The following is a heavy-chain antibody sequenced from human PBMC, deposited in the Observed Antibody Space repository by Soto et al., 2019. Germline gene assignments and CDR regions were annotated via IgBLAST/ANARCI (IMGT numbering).Heavy chain of an antibody. CDR2: IYYSGST. J-gene: IGHJ6*02. V-gene: IGHV4-59*01. CDR1: GGSMSSYY. D-gene: IGHD3-10*01. Sequence: PSETLYLTCTVSGGSMSSYYWGWIRQPPGKGLEWIGYIYYSGSTNYNPSLKSRVTMSVDTPKNQFSLKLSSVTAADTAVYYCARRGYGPGFPYYYGMDVWXQGTTVT. CDR3: ARRGYGPGFPYYYGMDV.